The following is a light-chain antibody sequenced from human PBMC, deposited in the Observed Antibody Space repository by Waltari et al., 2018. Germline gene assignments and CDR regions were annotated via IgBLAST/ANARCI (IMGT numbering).Light chain of an antibody. Sequence: EIVLPQSPGTLSLSPGERVTLSCRASKSVSRALAWYQQKPGQAPRLPIYGAFNRATGIPDRFSGSGSGTDFRLTISRLEPEDFAVYYCQHYVRLPVTFGQGTKVEIK. CDR1: KSVSRA. J-gene: IGKJ1*01. CDR3: QHYVRLPVT. V-gene: IGKV3-20*01. CDR2: GAF.